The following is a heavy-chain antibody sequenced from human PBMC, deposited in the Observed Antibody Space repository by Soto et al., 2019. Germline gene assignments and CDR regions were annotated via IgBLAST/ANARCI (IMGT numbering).Heavy chain of an antibody. J-gene: IGHJ6*02. V-gene: IGHV4-59*01. Sequence: PSETLSLTCTVSGGSINTYYWSWIRQPPGKGLEWIGYIYNSGNTNYNPSLKSRVTISVDTSRNQLPLKLSSVTAADTAVYYCARSEGSGSYGYYGMDVRGQGTTVTVSS. CDR1: GGSINTYY. D-gene: IGHD3-10*01. CDR2: IYNSGNT. CDR3: ARSEGSGSYGYYGMDV.